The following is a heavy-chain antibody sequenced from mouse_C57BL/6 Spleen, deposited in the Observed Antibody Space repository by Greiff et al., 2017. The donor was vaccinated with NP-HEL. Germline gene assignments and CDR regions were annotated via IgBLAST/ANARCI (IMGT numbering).Heavy chain of an antibody. Sequence: QVQLQQSGAELVKPGASVKMSCKASGYTFTSYWITWVKQRPGQGLEWIGDIYPGSGSTNYNEKFKSKATLTVDTSASTAYMQLSSLTSEDSAVYYCAYYYGSSPYYFDYWGQGTTLTVSS. V-gene: IGHV1-55*01. J-gene: IGHJ2*01. CDR3: AYYYGSSPYYFDY. CDR2: IYPGSGST. CDR1: GYTFTSYW. D-gene: IGHD1-1*01.